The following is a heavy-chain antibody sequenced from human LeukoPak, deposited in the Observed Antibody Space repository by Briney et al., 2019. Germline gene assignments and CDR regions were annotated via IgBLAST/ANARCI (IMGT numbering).Heavy chain of an antibody. J-gene: IGHJ4*02. CDR1: GFTFRSYA. CDR3: ARDLKATTVTTFDY. CDR2: ISGSGGST. D-gene: IGHD4-17*01. V-gene: IGHV3-23*01. Sequence: PGGSLRLSCAASGFTFRSYAMTWVRQAPGKGLEWVSAISGSGGSTYYADSVKDRFTISRDNSKNTLYLQMNSLRAEDTAVYYCARDLKATTVTTFDYWGQGTLVTVSS.